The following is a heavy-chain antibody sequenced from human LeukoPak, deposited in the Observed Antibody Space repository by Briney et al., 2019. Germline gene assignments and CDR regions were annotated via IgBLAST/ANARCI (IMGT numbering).Heavy chain of an antibody. CDR1: GDSISSGDYS. D-gene: IGHD3-10*01. J-gene: IGHJ5*02. V-gene: IGHV4-30-2*01. CDR2: IFHSGNS. CDR3: ARELWFVNAPGSWLDL. Sequence: SETLSLTCAVSGDSISSGDYSWSWLRQPSGKGLEWIGYIFHSGNSYYNPSLKSRVTISVDKSKNQFSLRLTSVTAADTAVYYCARELWFVNAPGSWLDLWGQGALVTVSS.